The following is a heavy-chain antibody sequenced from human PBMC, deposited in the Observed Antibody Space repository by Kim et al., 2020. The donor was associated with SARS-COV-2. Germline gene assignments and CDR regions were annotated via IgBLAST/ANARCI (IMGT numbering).Heavy chain of an antibody. J-gene: IGHJ4*02. D-gene: IGHD2-2*01. CDR2: ITGSGGTI. Sequence: GGSLRLSCEASGFTFSTYSMNWVRQVPGKGLQWVSYITGSGGTIHYADSVKGRFAISRDNARNSLYLQMNSLREEDTAVYYCTRDPHALDFWGPGTLVT. V-gene: IGHV3-48*02. CDR1: GFTFSTYS. CDR3: TRDPHALDF.